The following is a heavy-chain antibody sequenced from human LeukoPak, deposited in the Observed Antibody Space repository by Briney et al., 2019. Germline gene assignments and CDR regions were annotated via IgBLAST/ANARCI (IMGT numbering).Heavy chain of an antibody. CDR2: INPNSGGT. V-gene: IGHV1-2*02. CDR1: GYTFTGYY. Sequence: GASVKVSCKASGYTFTGYYMHWVRQAPGQGLEWVGWINPNSGGTNYAQKFQGRVTMTRDTSISTAYMELSRLRSDDTAVYYCAREGPIVGATHLVDYWGQGTLVTVSS. J-gene: IGHJ4*02. D-gene: IGHD1-26*01. CDR3: AREGPIVGATHLVDY.